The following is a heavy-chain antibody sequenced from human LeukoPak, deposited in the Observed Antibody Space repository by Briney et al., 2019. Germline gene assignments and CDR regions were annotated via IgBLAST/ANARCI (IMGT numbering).Heavy chain of an antibody. CDR3: AKHAGDYYFDY. D-gene: IGHD2-21*02. CDR2: ISGSGT. Sequence: GGSLRLSCAASGFTFSNYAMTWVRQAPGKGLEWVSSISGSGTYYADSVKGRFTISRDNSKNTLYLQMNSLRAEDTALYYCAKHAGDYYFDYWGQGTLVTVSS. CDR1: GFTFSNYA. V-gene: IGHV3-23*01. J-gene: IGHJ4*02.